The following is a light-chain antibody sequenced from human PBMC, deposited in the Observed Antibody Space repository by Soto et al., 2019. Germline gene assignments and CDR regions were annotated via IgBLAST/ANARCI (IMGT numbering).Light chain of an antibody. CDR1: QSVSSD. Sequence: DIQMTQSPSSLSASVGDRVTITCRASQSVSSDLNWYQQRAGKPPKLLIYAASSLQSGVPSRFSGSGSGTEFTLTISSLQPDDFATYYCQQYNSYSFGQGTKVDIK. CDR2: AAS. CDR3: QQYNSYS. J-gene: IGKJ1*01. V-gene: IGKV1-17*01.